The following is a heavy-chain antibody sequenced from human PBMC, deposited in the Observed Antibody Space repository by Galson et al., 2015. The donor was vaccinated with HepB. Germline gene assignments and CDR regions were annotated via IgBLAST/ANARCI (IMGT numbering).Heavy chain of an antibody. CDR1: GASFRGYY. Sequence: LTCAVYGASFRGYYWSWIRQPPGKGLEWIGEINHSGSTNYNPSLKSRVSISVDTSKNQFSLNLSSVTAADTAVYYCARGYYDILIGYYKRGYYFDYWGQGTLVTVSS. J-gene: IGHJ4*02. D-gene: IGHD3-9*01. CDR2: INHSGST. V-gene: IGHV4-34*01. CDR3: ARGYYDILIGYYKRGYYFDY.